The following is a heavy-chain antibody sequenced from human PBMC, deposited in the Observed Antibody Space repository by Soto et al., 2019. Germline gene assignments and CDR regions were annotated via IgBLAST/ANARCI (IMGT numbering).Heavy chain of an antibody. CDR3: ARGNALYGY. D-gene: IGHD3-10*01. CDR1: GFSFSDYY. CDR2: IRSSDNTR. Sequence: TGGSLRLSCAASGFSFSDYYMSWIRQAPGKGLEWVSYIRSSDNTRYYADSVKGRFTISRDNAKNSLYLQMNSLRAEDTAVYYCARGNALYGYWGQGTLVTVSS. J-gene: IGHJ4*02. V-gene: IGHV3-11*01.